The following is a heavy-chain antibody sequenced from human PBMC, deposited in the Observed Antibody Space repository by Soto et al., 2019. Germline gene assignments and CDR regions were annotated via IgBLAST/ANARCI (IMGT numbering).Heavy chain of an antibody. Sequence: GGSLRLSCATSGFTFDDYAMHWVRQAPGKGLEWVSGINWNGANIDYADSVKGRSTISRDNAKNSLHLQMNSLRAEDTALYYCVKDVAAARPYFFDSWGQGTLVTVSS. J-gene: IGHJ4*02. D-gene: IGHD6-13*01. CDR3: VKDVAAARPYFFDS. V-gene: IGHV3-9*01. CDR1: GFTFDDYA. CDR2: INWNGANI.